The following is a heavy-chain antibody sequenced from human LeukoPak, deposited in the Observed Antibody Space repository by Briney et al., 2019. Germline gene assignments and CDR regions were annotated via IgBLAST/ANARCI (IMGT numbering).Heavy chain of an antibody. D-gene: IGHD3-10*01. CDR3: AKGVTHDY. V-gene: IGHV3-30*18. Sequence: GGSLRLSCAASGCTFSSYGMHWVRQAPGKGLEWVAVISYDGSNKYYADSVKGRFTISRDNSKNTLYLQMNSLRAEDTAVYYCAKGVTHDYWGQGTLVTVSS. J-gene: IGHJ4*02. CDR1: GCTFSSYG. CDR2: ISYDGSNK.